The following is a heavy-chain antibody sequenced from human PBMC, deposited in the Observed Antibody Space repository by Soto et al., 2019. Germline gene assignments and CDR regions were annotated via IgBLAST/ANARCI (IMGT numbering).Heavy chain of an antibody. J-gene: IGHJ5*02. CDR3: ARELLGGGTMVRGVIILIGWFDP. Sequence: SQTLSLTCAISGDSVPSNSAAWNWIRQSPSRGLEWLGRTYYRSKWYNDYAVSVKSRITINPDTSKNQFSLQLNSVTPEDTAVYYCARELLGGGTMVRGVIILIGWFDPWGQGTLVTVSS. D-gene: IGHD3-10*01. V-gene: IGHV6-1*01. CDR2: TYYRSKWYN. CDR1: GDSVPSNSAA.